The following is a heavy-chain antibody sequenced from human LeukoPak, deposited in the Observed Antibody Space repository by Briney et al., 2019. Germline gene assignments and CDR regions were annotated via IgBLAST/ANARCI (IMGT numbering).Heavy chain of an antibody. CDR2: MYLSGTT. J-gene: IGHJ4*02. Sequence: PSETLSLACTVSGDSINSLDLWSWVRQPPGKGLEWVGEMYLSGTTHSNPSVKSRVTISIDKSKNQFFLNLSSVTAADTAVYYCAGLVGRYSSGLYYYYFDYWGQGTLVTVSS. D-gene: IGHD3-22*01. CDR3: AGLVGRYSSGLYYYYFDY. CDR1: GDSINSLDL. V-gene: IGHV4-4*02.